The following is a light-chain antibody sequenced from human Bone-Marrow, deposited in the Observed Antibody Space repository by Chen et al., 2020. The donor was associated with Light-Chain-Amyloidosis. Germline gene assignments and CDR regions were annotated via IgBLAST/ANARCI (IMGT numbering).Light chain of an antibody. Sequence: QAVLTQSPSASASLGASVKLTCTLSSGHSNYVIAWHQQQPERGLRYLLKVNSDGSHSRGDGIPDRFSGASSGAERYLTISSLQSEDEADDYCQTWGTGYVVFGGGTKLTVL. CDR1: SGHSNYV. J-gene: IGLJ2*01. CDR3: QTWGTGYVV. CDR2: VNSDGSH. V-gene: IGLV4-69*01.